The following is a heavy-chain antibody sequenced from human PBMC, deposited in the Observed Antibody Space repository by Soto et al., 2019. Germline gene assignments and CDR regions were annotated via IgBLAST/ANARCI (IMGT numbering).Heavy chain of an antibody. CDR3: ARDLRESSAYAP. Sequence: QVQLQESGPGLVKPSETLSLTCSVSGDSISSVTYYWSWIRQSPGKELEWIGYSYYRGGTNYNPSLRSRVTISLETSKTQFSLNLSSVTAADTAIYYCARDLRESSAYAPWGQGIMVTVSS. CDR1: GDSISSVTYY. V-gene: IGHV4-61*01. CDR2: SYYRGGT. D-gene: IGHD3-22*01. J-gene: IGHJ5*02.